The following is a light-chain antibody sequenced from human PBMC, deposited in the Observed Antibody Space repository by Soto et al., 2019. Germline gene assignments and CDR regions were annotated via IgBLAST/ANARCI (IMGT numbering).Light chain of an antibody. V-gene: IGLV1-47*02. Sequence: QSVLTQPPSASGTPGQRVTISCSGSSSNIGSNYVYWYQQLPGTAPKLLIYSNNQRPSGVPDRFSGSKSGTSASLAISGLRSEDEDDYYCAAWDDSLSGPVFGGGTKVTVL. J-gene: IGLJ2*01. CDR2: SNN. CDR1: SSNIGSNY. CDR3: AAWDDSLSGPV.